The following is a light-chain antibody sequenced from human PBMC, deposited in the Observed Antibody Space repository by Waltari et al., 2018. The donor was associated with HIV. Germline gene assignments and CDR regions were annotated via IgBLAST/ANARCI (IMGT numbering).Light chain of an antibody. J-gene: IGLJ3*02. CDR1: SSDAGDDNY. CDR3: SSHAGSSTWV. V-gene: IGLV2-8*01. CDR2: EVS. Sequence: QSALTQPPSASGSPGQSVTISCTGISSDAGDDNYVSWYQQSPGKATKLIIYEVSKRPSGVPDRFSGSKSGNTASLTVSGLQADDEADYYCSSHAGSSTWVFGGGTKLTVL.